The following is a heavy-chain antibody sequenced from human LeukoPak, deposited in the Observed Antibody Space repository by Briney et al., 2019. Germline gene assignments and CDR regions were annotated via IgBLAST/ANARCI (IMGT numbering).Heavy chain of an antibody. Sequence: ASVKVSRKVSGYTLTELSMHWVRQAPGKGLEWMGGFDPEDGETIYAQKFQGRVTMTEDTSTDTAYMELSSLRSEDTAVYYCATVTMISGGFDYWGQGTLVTVSS. D-gene: IGHD3-22*01. V-gene: IGHV1-24*01. J-gene: IGHJ4*02. CDR3: ATVTMISGGFDY. CDR1: GYTLTELS. CDR2: FDPEDGET.